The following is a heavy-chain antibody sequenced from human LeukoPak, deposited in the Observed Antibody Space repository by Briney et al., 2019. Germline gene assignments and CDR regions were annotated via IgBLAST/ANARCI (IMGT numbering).Heavy chain of an antibody. CDR2: IRYDGSNK. D-gene: IGHD4-17*01. CDR3: AKRGGWVTNLYYYYMDV. CDR1: GFTFSRNG. J-gene: IGHJ6*03. V-gene: IGHV3-30*02. Sequence: GGSLRLSCAASGFTFSRNGMHWVRQAPGKGLEWVAFIRYDGSNKYYADSVKGRFTISRDNSKNTLYLQMNSLRAEDTAVYYCAKRGGWVTNLYYYYMDVWGKGTTVTVSS.